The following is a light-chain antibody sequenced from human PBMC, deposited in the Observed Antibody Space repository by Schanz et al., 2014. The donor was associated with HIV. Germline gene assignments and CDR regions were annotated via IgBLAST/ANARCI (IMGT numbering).Light chain of an antibody. CDR2: DVS. V-gene: IGLV2-14*03. J-gene: IGLJ1*01. CDR3: SSYTSSSTQV. Sequence: QSALTQPASVSGSPGQSXTISCTGXXXDVGAYNYVSWYQHHPGKAPKLMIYDVSNRPSGISNRFSGSKSGNTASLTISGLRAEDESDYYCSSYTSSSTQVFGTGTKVTVL. CDR1: XXDVGAYNY.